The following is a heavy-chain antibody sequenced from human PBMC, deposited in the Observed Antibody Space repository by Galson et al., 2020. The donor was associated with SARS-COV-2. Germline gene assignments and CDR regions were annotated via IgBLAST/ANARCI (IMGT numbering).Heavy chain of an antibody. D-gene: IGHD4-4*01. CDR1: GGTFSSYT. CDR2: IIPILGIA. Sequence: ASVKVSCKASGGTFSSYTISWVRQAPGQGLEWMGRIIPILGIANYAQKFQGRVTITADKSTSTAYMELSSLRSEDTAVYYCARENQAATVTTATDYYYYMDVWGKGTTVTVSS. V-gene: IGHV1-69*04. J-gene: IGHJ6*03. CDR3: ARENQAATVTTATDYYYYMDV.